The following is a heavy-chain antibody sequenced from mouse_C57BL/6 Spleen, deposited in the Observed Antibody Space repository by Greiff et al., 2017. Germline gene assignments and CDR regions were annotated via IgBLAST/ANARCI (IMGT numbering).Heavy chain of an antibody. CDR2: IDPSDSYT. CDR1: GYTFTSYW. CDR3: ARFFGNYGWFAY. J-gene: IGHJ3*01. V-gene: IGHV1-59*01. Sequence: QVHVKQSGAELVRPGTSVKLSCKASGYTFTSYWMHWVKQRPGQGLEWIGVIDPSDSYTNYNQKFKGKATLTVDTSSSTAYMQLSSLTSEDSAVYYCARFFGNYGWFAYWGQGTLVTVSA. D-gene: IGHD2-1*01.